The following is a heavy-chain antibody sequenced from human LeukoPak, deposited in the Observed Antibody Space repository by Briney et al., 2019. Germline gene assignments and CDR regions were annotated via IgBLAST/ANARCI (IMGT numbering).Heavy chain of an antibody. V-gene: IGHV4-34*01. J-gene: IGHJ4*02. D-gene: IGHD3-10*01. CDR1: GGSFSGYY. CDR2: INHSGST. CDR3: ARGSTVVRGVSPADHY. Sequence: SETLSLTCAVYGGSFSGYYWSWIRQPPGKGLEWIGEINHSGSTNYNPSLKSRVTISVDTSKNQFSLKLSSVTAADTAVYYCARGSTVVRGVSPADHYWGQGTLVTVSS.